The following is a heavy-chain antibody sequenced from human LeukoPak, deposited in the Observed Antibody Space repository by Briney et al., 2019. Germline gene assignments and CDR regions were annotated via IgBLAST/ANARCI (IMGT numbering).Heavy chain of an antibody. D-gene: IGHD6-13*01. V-gene: IGHV1-18*01. CDR1: GYTFTSYG. CDR3: AREAQSIAAAGTYRY. CDR2: ISAYNGNT. J-gene: IGHJ4*02. Sequence: ASVKVSCKASGYTFTSYGISWVRQAPGQGLEWMGRISAYNGNTNYAQKLQGRVTMTTDTSTSTAYMELRSLRSDDTAVYYCAREAQSIAAAGTYRYWGQGTLVTVSS.